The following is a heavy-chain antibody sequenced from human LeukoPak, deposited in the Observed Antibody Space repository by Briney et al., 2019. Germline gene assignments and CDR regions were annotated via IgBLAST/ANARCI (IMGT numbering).Heavy chain of an antibody. CDR2: IYFSGSA. CDR1: GGSISSGDYS. J-gene: IGHJ4*02. CDR3: TRAETY. V-gene: IGHV4-31*03. Sequence: SETLSLTCTLSGGSISSGDYSWKWARQHPGKGLEWIGHIYFSGSASYNPSLKSRVTISLVTSKNQFSLKLRSVAAADTAVYYCTRAETYWGQGTLVTVSS.